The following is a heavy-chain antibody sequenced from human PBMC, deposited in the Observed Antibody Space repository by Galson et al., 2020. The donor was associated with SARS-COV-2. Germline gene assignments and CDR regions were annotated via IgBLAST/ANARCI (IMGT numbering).Heavy chain of an antibody. CDR1: GYTLTELS. CDR2: FDPEDGET. CDR3: ATAPPYCSSTSCYVGWFDH. V-gene: IGHV1-24*01. J-gene: IGHJ5*02. Sequence: ASVKVSCKVSGYTLTELSMHWVRQAPGKELEWMGGFDPEDGETIYAQKFQGRVTMTEETSTDTAYMELSSLRSEDTAVYYCATAPPYCSSTSCYVGWFDHWGQGTLVTVSS. D-gene: IGHD2-2*01.